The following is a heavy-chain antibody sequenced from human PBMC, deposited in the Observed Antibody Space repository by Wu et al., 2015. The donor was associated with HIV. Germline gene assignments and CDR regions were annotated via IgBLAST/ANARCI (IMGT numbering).Heavy chain of an antibody. Sequence: QVQLVQSGAEVKKPGASVKVSCKASGYTFTSSGISWIRQAPGQGLEWMGWISGHSGNTNYAQKFHGRVTMTTDTSTTTAYMELRSLKSDDTAVYYCTRGRQYLANAFYYGLDVWGQGTTVTVSS. CDR1: GYTFTSSG. V-gene: IGHV1-18*01. CDR2: ISGHSGNT. D-gene: IGHD2-2*01. CDR3: TRGRQYLANAFYYGLDV. J-gene: IGHJ6*02.